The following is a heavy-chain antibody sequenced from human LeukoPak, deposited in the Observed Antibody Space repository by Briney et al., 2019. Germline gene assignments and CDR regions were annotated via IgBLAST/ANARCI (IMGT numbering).Heavy chain of an antibody. J-gene: IGHJ4*02. Sequence: RTSETLSLTCAVYGGSFSGYYWSWIRQPPGKGLEWIGEINHSGSTNYNPSLKSRVTISVDTSKNQFSLKLSSVTAADTAVYYCARELYYYGSDHFDYWGQGTLVTVSS. D-gene: IGHD3-10*01. CDR2: INHSGST. CDR3: ARELYYYGSDHFDY. CDR1: GGSFSGYY. V-gene: IGHV4-34*01.